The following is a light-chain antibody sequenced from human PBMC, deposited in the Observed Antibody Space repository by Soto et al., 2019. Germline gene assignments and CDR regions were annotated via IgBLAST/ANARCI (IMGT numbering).Light chain of an antibody. CDR3: QAWDSSTPVV. Sequence: SYELTQPPSVSVSPGQTASITCSGDKLGDKYACWYQQKPGQSPVLVIYQDSKRPSGIPERFSGSKSGNTATLTISGTQAMDEADYYCQAWDSSTPVVXGGGTKLTVL. CDR1: KLGDKY. J-gene: IGLJ2*01. V-gene: IGLV3-1*01. CDR2: QDS.